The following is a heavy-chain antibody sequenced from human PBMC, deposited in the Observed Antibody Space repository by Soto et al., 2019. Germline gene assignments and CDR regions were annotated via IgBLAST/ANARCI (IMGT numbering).Heavy chain of an antibody. V-gene: IGHV4-39*01. CDR2: IYYSGST. CDR3: ARPSGRFLEWLPFDY. CDR1: GGSISSSSYY. J-gene: IGHJ4*02. D-gene: IGHD3-3*01. Sequence: PSETLSLTCTVSGGSISSSSYYWGWIRQPPGKGLEWIGSIYYSGSTYYNPSLKSRVTISVDTSKNQFSLKLSSVTAADTAVYYCARPSGRFLEWLPFDYWGQGTLVTVSS.